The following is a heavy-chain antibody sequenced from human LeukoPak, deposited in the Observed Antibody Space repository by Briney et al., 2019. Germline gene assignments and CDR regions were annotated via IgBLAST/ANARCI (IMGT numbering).Heavy chain of an antibody. J-gene: IGHJ4*02. CDR2: ISGYVAST. V-gene: IGHV3-23*01. D-gene: IGHD4-11*01. CDR1: RFTFPNDA. CDR3: TRDDYSNLGLVY. Sequence: GGSLRLSCAASRFTFPNDAMSGGRQAPGKGLQWVSYISGYVASTFYADSVKGRFTIFRDNSKNTLYLQMNSLKTEDTAIYYCTRDDYSNLGLVYWGQGTLVTVSS.